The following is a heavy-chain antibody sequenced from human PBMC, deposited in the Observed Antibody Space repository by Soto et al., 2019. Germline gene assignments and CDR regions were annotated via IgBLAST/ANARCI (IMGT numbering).Heavy chain of an antibody. CDR3: ERTHGDDYAWDY. V-gene: IGHV3-7*04. CDR2: IKQDGSEE. Sequence: EVQLVESGGGLVQPGGSLRLSCAASGFTFSTYWMSWVRQAPGKGLEWVYNIKQDGSEEYYVDSVKGRFTISRYNAKNSLYLQMNSLSGEDTAVYDGERTHGDDYAWDYWGQGTLVTVSS. CDR1: GFTFSTYW. D-gene: IGHD2-2*01. J-gene: IGHJ4*02.